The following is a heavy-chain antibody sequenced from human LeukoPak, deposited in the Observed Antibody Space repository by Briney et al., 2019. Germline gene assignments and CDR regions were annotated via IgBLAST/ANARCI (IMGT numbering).Heavy chain of an antibody. D-gene: IGHD3-22*01. CDR1: GFTFSDTW. CDR3: ARDNYYDSSGYQSARGFDP. CDR2: IRSDGSDT. J-gene: IGHJ5*02. V-gene: IGHV3-74*01. Sequence: GGSLRLSCAASGFTFSDTWMHWVRQAPGEGLVWVSRIRSDGSDTRYAESVKGRFTISRDNAKNTLYLQMNSLRAEDTAVYYCARDNYYDSSGYQSARGFDPWGQGTLVTVSS.